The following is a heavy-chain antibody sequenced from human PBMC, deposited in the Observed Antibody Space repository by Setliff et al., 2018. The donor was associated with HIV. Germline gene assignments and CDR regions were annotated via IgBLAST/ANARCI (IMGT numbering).Heavy chain of an antibody. CDR1: GGSISSYY. Sequence: SETLSLTCTVSGGSISSYYWSWIRQPPRKGLEWIGYIYYSGSTNYNPSLKSRVTISVDTSKNQFSLKLSSVTAADTAVYYCARDLLGYCSSTSCHSHYMDVWGKGTTVTVSS. D-gene: IGHD2-2*01. CDR2: IYYSGST. CDR3: ARDLLGYCSSTSCHSHYMDV. V-gene: IGHV4-59*01. J-gene: IGHJ6*03.